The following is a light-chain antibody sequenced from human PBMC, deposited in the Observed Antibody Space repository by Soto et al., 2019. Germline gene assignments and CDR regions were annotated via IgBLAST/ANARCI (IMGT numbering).Light chain of an antibody. V-gene: IGKV3-20*01. CDR2: RTS. J-gene: IGKJ5*01. CDR1: QSVSSTY. CDR3: QQFGSSVT. Sequence: EIVLTQSPGPLSLSPGERATLSCRASQSVSSTYLAWYQQKPGQAPRLLIYRTSTRATGIPDRFSGSWSGTDFTLTISKLEPEDGAVYYCQQFGSSVTFGQGTRLDIK.